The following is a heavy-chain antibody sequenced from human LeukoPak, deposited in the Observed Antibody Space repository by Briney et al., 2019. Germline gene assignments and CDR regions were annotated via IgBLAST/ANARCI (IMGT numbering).Heavy chain of an antibody. D-gene: IGHD1-26*01. Sequence: GGSLRLSCAASGFIFSAYAMNWVRQAPGKGLEWVSYISTSTSTIYYADSVKGRFTISRDTAKNSLYLQMNSLRVEDTAVYYCARGSGTYDFWGQGTLVTASS. CDR3: ARGSGTYDF. CDR1: GFIFSAYA. V-gene: IGHV3-48*01. CDR2: ISTSTSTI. J-gene: IGHJ4*02.